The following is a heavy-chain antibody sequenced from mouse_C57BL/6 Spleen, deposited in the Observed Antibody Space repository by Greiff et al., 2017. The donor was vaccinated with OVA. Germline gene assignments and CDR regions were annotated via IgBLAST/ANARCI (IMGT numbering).Heavy chain of an antibody. CDR2: ISSGSSTI. D-gene: IGHD2-3*01. Sequence: EVQLQQSGGGLVKPGGSLKLSCAASGFTFSDYGMHWVRQAPEKGLEWVAYISSGSSTIYYADTVKGRFTISRDNAKNTLFLQMTSLRSEDTAMYYCAREWLLLFAYWGQGTLVTVSA. J-gene: IGHJ3*01. CDR3: AREWLLLFAY. CDR1: GFTFSDYG. V-gene: IGHV5-17*01.